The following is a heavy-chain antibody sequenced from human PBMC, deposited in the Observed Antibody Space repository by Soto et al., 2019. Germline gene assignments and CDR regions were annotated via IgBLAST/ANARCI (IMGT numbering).Heavy chain of an antibody. D-gene: IGHD3-3*01. CDR1: GGSISSSSYY. J-gene: IGHJ6*03. Sequence: SETLSLTCTVSGGSISSSSYYWGWIHQPPGKGLEWIGSIYYSGSTYYNPSLKSRVTISVDTSKNQFSLKLSSVTAADTAVYYCASITIFGVVRYVHYYMDFWGKGTTVTVSS. CDR2: IYYSGST. CDR3: ASITIFGVVRYVHYYMDF. V-gene: IGHV4-39*01.